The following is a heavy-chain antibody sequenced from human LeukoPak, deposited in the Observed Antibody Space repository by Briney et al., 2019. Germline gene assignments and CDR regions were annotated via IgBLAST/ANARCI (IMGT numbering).Heavy chain of an antibody. CDR2: ITHSGST. CDR3: ARETPLRWWFDP. D-gene: IGHD4-23*01. Sequence: PSETLSLTCAVYGVSFSGYYWSWIRQPPGKGLEWIGEITHSGSTNYNPSLKSRATISVDTSNTQYSLNLSSVTAADTAVYYWARETPLRWWFDPWGQGTLVTVSS. V-gene: IGHV4-34*01. J-gene: IGHJ5*02. CDR1: GVSFSGYY.